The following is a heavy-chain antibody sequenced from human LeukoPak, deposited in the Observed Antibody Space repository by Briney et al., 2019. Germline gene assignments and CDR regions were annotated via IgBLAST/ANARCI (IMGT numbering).Heavy chain of an antibody. CDR1: GFIFSGSA. D-gene: IGHD3-16*01. J-gene: IGHJ4*02. V-gene: IGHV3-73*01. CDR2: IRRKGNDYAT. CDR3: ARLGGSPPYFDY. Sequence: GXXLRLSCAASGFIFSGSAIHWVRQASGKGLEWVGHIRRKGNDYATAYTASVKGSFTSSRDDTKKEAYIQMDSLKTEDTAVYFCARLGGSPPYFDYWGQGTLVTVSS.